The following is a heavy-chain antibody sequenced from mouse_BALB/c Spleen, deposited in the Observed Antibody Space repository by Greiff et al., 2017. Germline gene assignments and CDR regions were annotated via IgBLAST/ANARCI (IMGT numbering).Heavy chain of an antibody. CDR3: TRCPTTVVADWYFDV. CDR1: GYTFTSYY. D-gene: IGHD1-1*01. V-gene: IGHV1S81*02. Sequence: VQLQQSGAELVKPGASVKLSCKASGYTFTSYYMYWVKQRPGQGLEWIGEINPSNGGTNFNEKFKSKATLTVDKSSSTAYMQLSSLTSEDSAVYYCTRCPTTVVADWYFDVWGAGTTVTVSS. CDR2: INPSNGGT. J-gene: IGHJ1*01.